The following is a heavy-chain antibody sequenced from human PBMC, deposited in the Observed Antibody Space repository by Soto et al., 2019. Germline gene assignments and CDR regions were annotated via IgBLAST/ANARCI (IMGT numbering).Heavy chain of an antibody. CDR1: GFTFSDYY. D-gene: IGHD4-17*01. CDR2: ISSSGSTI. V-gene: IGHV3-11*01. Sequence: QVQLVESGGGLVKPGGSLRLSCAASGFTFSDYYMSWIRQAPGKGLEWVSYISSSGSTIYYADSVKGRFTISRDNAKNSLYLQMNSLRAEDTAVYYCARDRVVAGKRVTTKGVADYWSQGTLFTVSS. CDR3: ARDRVVAGKRVTTKGVADY. J-gene: IGHJ4*02.